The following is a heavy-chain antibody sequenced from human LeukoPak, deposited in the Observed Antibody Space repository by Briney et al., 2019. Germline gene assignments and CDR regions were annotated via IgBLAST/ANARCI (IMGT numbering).Heavy chain of an antibody. CDR3: AKDPNGDYVGAFDF. D-gene: IGHD4-17*01. J-gene: IGHJ3*01. V-gene: IGHV3-23*01. CDR1: RFTFSSYA. Sequence: GGSLRLSCAASRFTFSSYAMIWVRQAPGKGLEWVSAIFADGGDRYADSVKGRFTISGDNSKNTLYLQMNSLTAEDTAVYYCAKDPNGDYVGAFDFWGQGTMVTVSS. CDR2: IFADGGD.